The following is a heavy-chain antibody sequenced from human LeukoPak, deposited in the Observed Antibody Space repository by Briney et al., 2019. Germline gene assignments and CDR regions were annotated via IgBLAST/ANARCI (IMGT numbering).Heavy chain of an antibody. CDR3: ARDRSAGSGWSNLDY. J-gene: IGHJ4*02. D-gene: IGHD6-19*01. Sequence: ASVKVSCKASGGTFSSYAISWVRQAPGQGLEWMGGIIPIFGTANYAQKFQGRVTITADESTSTAYMELSSLRSEDTAVYYCARDRSAGSGWSNLDYWGQGTLVTVSS. CDR2: IIPIFGTA. V-gene: IGHV1-69*13. CDR1: GGTFSSYA.